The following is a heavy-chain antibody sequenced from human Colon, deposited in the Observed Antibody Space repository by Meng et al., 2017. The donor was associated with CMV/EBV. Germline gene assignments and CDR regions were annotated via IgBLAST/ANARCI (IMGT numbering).Heavy chain of an antibody. D-gene: IGHD6-13*01. CDR1: GGSVGTGSYY. CDR3: AREGGGISAVLRSDYYGLDV. V-gene: IGHV4-61*01. Sequence: SETLSLTCTVSGGSVGTGSYYWSWIRQSPGKGLEWIGYIYYRGSSNYNPSLKSRVTMSIDTSKNQFALKLTSVTAADTAVYYCAREGGGISAVLRSDYYGLDVWGQGTTVTVSS. CDR2: IYYRGSS. J-gene: IGHJ6*02.